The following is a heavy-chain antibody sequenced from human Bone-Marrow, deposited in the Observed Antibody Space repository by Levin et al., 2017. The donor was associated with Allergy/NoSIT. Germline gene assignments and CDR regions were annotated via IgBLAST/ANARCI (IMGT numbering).Heavy chain of an antibody. CDR1: GYTFTNYG. J-gene: IGHJ6*02. CDR2: IRGYNLKT. CDR3: ARLLEVRIWYQGLDV. D-gene: IGHD6-13*01. Sequence: HGESLKISCKASGYTFTNYGVGWVRQAPGQGLEWLGWIRGYNLKTDYAQSLQGRVSMTRDTSTGTAYFELRSLRPDDTAVYYCARLLEVRIWYQGLDVWGQGTTVTVSS. V-gene: IGHV1-18*01.